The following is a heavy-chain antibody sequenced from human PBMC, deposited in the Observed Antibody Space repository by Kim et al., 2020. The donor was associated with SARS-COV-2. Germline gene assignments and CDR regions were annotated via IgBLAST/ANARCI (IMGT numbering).Heavy chain of an antibody. CDR3: ARDGGYDSSGYPYYYYGMDV. CDR2: IWYDGSNK. D-gene: IGHD3-22*01. Sequence: GGSLRLSCAASGFTFSSYGMHWVRQAPGKGLEWVAVIWYDGSNKYYADSVKGRFTISRDNSKNTLYLQMNSLRAEDTAVYYCARDGGYDSSGYPYYYYGMDVWGQGTTVTVSS. J-gene: IGHJ6*02. CDR1: GFTFSSYG. V-gene: IGHV3-33*01.